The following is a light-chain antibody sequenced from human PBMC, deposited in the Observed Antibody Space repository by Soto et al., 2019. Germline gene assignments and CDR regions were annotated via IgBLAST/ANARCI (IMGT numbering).Light chain of an antibody. Sequence: EIVLTQSPGTLSLSPGERATLSCRASQSVGNNYLAWYQQKPGQAPRFLIYDASSMATGIPDRFSGSGSGTDFTLTISRLEPEDFAVYYCEQYGSTPLTFGGGKKVEIK. V-gene: IGKV3-20*01. J-gene: IGKJ4*01. CDR2: DAS. CDR1: QSVGNNY. CDR3: EQYGSTPLT.